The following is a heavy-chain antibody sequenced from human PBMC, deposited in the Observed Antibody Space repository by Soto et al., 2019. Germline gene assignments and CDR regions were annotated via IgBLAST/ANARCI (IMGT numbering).Heavy chain of an antibody. Sequence: QLQLQESGPGLVKPSETLSLTCTVSGGSISSSSWGWIRQPPGKGLEWIGTFHSSGSTFYNSSLTSRVSISIDTSNNQFCLKLSSVTAADTAVYHCARLPTGFPNWFDPWGQGTLVTVSS. CDR2: FHSSGST. J-gene: IGHJ5*02. V-gene: IGHV4-39*01. CDR1: GGSISSSS. CDR3: ARLPTGFPNWFDP. D-gene: IGHD3-10*01.